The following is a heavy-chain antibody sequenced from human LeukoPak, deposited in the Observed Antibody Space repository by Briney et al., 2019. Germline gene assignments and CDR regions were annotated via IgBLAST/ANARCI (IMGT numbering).Heavy chain of an antibody. J-gene: IGHJ3*02. V-gene: IGHV1-69*05. CDR3: ARASRGYLVAFDI. CDR1: GGTFSSYA. Sequence: GASVKVSCKASGGTFSSYAISWVRQAPGQGFAWMGGIIPIFGTANYAQKFQGRVTITTDESTSTAYMELSSLRSEDTAVYYCARASRGYLVAFDIWGQGTMVTVSS. D-gene: IGHD6-13*01. CDR2: IIPIFGTA.